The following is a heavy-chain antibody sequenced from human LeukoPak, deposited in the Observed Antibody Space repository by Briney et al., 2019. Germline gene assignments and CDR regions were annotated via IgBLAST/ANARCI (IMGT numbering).Heavy chain of an antibody. V-gene: IGHV1-69*13. J-gene: IGHJ6*02. CDR3: ASYYYDSSGYHYYYYYGMDV. Sequence: SVKVSCKASGGTFISYAISWVRQAPGQGLEWMGGIIPIFGTANYAQKFQGRVTITADESTSTAYMELSSLRSEDTAVYYCASYYYDSSGYHYYYYYGMDVWGQGTTVTVTS. D-gene: IGHD3-22*01. CDR2: IIPIFGTA. CDR1: GGTFISYA.